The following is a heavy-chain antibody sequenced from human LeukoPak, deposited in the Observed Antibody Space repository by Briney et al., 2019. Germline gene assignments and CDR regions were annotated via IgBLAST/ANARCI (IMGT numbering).Heavy chain of an antibody. CDR1: GFTFSSYS. CDR3: AKDSRNLPFDY. Sequence: GGSLRLSCAASGFTFSSYSMNWVRQAPGKGLEWVSSISSSSSYIYYADSVKGRFTISRDSAKNTLYLQMNSVRAEDTAVYYCAKDSRNLPFDYWGQGTLVTVSS. V-gene: IGHV3-21*01. D-gene: IGHD1-14*01. CDR2: ISSSSSYI. J-gene: IGHJ4*02.